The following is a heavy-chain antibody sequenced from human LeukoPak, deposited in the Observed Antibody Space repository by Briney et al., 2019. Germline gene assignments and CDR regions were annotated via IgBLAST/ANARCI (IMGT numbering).Heavy chain of an antibody. CDR3: AREEPQTTVPEGMDV. V-gene: IGHV4-59*01. CDR2: IYYSGTT. CDR1: GGSISYYY. D-gene: IGHD4-17*01. J-gene: IGHJ6*02. Sequence: SETLSLTCTVSGGSISYYYWSWIRQSPGKGLEWVGYIYYSGTTNYNPSLKSRVTISVDTSKNQFSLQLRSVTAADTAVYYCAREEPQTTVPEGMDVWGQGTTVTVSS.